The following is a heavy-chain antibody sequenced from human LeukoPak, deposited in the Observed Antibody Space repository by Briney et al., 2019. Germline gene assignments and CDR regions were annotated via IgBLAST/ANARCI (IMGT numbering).Heavy chain of an antibody. J-gene: IGHJ4*02. CDR1: GYTFTSFG. V-gene: IGHV1-18*01. D-gene: IGHD2-2*01. CDR2: ISAYNGNT. Sequence: GASVKVSCTASGYTFTSFGISWVRQAPGQGLEWMGWISAYNGNTNYAQKLQGRVTMTTDTSTSTAYMELRSLRSDDTAVYYCARDFLPFRWHCSSTSCLFDYWGQGTLVTVSS. CDR3: ARDFLPFRWHCSSTSCLFDY.